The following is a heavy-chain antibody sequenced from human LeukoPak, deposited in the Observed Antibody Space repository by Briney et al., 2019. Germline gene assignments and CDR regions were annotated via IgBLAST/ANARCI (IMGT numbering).Heavy chain of an antibody. CDR3: AKRPAAVGSAYSDY. CDR1: GFTFSNSA. Sequence: PGGSLRLSCAASGFTFSNSAMDWVRQAPGKGLEWVSGISGSGGNTYYTDSVKGRFTISRDNSKNTLYLQMNSLRAEDTAVYYCAKRPAAVGSAYSDYWGQGTLVTVSS. V-gene: IGHV3-23*01. CDR2: ISGSGGNT. D-gene: IGHD6-13*01. J-gene: IGHJ4*02.